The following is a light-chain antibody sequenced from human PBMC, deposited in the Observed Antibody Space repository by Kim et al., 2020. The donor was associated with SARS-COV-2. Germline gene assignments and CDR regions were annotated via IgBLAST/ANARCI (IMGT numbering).Light chain of an antibody. CDR3: QAWDSSSYV. CDR1: KLGDKY. CDR2: QDS. V-gene: IGLV3-1*01. J-gene: IGLJ1*01. Sequence: SYELAQPPSVSVSPGQTASITCSGDKLGDKYACWYQQKPGQSPVLVIYQDSKRPSGIPERFSGSNSGNTATLTISGTQAMEEADYYCQAWDSSSYVFGTGTKVTV.